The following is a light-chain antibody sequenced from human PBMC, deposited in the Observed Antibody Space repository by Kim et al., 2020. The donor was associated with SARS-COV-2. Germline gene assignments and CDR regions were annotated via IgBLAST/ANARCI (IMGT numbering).Light chain of an antibody. Sequence: VIWMTQSPSLLSASTGDRVTISCRMSQSISSYLAWYQQKPGKAPELLIYAASTLQSGVPSRFSGSGSGTDFTLTISCLQSEDFATYYCQQYYSFPHTFGQGTKLEI. CDR1: QSISSY. V-gene: IGKV1D-8*01. CDR2: AAS. CDR3: QQYYSFPHT. J-gene: IGKJ2*01.